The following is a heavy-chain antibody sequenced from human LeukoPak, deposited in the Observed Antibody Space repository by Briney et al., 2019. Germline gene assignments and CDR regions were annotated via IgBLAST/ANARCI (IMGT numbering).Heavy chain of an antibody. V-gene: IGHV3-7*01. CDR3: ARDLGPGQYYYYYIDA. CDR2: IKQDGSEK. Sequence: GGSLRLSCAASEFTFSSYWISWVRQAPGKGREWVANIKQDGSEKYYVDSVKGRFTISRDNAKNSLYLQMNSLRAEDTAVYYCARDLGPGQYYYYYIDAWGKGTTVTVSS. CDR1: EFTFSSYW. J-gene: IGHJ6*03.